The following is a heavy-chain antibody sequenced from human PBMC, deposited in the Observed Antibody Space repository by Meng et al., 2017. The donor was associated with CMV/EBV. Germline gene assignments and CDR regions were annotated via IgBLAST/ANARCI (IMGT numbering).Heavy chain of an antibody. CDR2: IWYDGSNK. CDR3: ARGYYDSSGYDY. CDR1: VYTFSSSG. D-gene: IGHD3-22*01. V-gene: IGHV3-33*01. J-gene: IGHJ4*02. Sequence: CAASVYTFSSSGMHWVRQAPGKGLEWVAVIWYDGSNKYYADSVKGRFTISRDNSKNTLYLQMNSLRAEDTAVYYCARGYYDSSGYDYWGQGTLVTVSS.